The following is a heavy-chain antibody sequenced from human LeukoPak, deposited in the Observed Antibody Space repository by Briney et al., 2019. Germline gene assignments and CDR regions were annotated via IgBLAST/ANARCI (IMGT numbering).Heavy chain of an antibody. CDR1: GFTFSDYD. D-gene: IGHD1-1*01. J-gene: IGHJ4*02. V-gene: IGHV3-13*01. CDR2: IGTAGDT. Sequence: GGSLRLSCAASGFTFSDYDMHWVRHPTGKGLEWVSAIGTAGDTYYTGSVKGRFTISRENAKNSLYLQMNSLRAGDTAVYYCARVAKERVGGVYYFDYWGQGTLVTVSS. CDR3: ARVAKERVGGVYYFDY.